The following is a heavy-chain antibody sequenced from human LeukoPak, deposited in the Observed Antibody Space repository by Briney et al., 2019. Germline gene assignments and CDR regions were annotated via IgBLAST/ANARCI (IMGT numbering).Heavy chain of an antibody. CDR1: GYRFTSYW. Sequence: KYGGSLKISCQGSGYRFTSYWIGWVRQMPGKGLEWMGIIYPGDSDTRYSPSFQGQVTISADKSISTAYLQWSSLKASDTAMYYCARLMPTYETYYSSGWYGLDYWGQGTLVTVSS. CDR3: ARLMPTYETYYSSGWYGLDY. D-gene: IGHD6-19*01. V-gene: IGHV5-51*01. CDR2: IYPGDSDT. J-gene: IGHJ4*02.